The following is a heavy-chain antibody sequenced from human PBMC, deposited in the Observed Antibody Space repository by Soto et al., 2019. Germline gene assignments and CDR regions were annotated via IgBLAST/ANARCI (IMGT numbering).Heavy chain of an antibody. Sequence: QVQLVQSGAEVKKPGASVKVYCKASGYTFTSYAMHWVGQAPGQSLEWMGWINAGNGKTKYSLKFQGRVTITRDTSSITAYLELISLRSEVTSVYHFARDLALDVWRQGTTVTFSS. CDR3: ARDLALDV. CDR1: GYTFTSYA. CDR2: INAGNGKT. D-gene: IGHD2-21*01. V-gene: IGHV1-3*01. J-gene: IGHJ6*02.